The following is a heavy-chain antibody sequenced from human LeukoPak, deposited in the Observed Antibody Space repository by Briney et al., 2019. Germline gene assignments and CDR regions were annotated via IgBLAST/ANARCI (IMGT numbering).Heavy chain of an antibody. CDR3: ARELDYYYYMDV. CDR2: IYYSGST. Sequence: PSETLSLTCTVSGGSISSSSYYWGWIRQPPGKGLEWIGSIYYSGSTYYNPSLKSRVTISVDTSKNQFSLKLSSVTAADTAVYYCARELDYYYYMDVWGKGTTVTVSS. J-gene: IGHJ6*03. V-gene: IGHV4-39*02. CDR1: GGSISSSSYY.